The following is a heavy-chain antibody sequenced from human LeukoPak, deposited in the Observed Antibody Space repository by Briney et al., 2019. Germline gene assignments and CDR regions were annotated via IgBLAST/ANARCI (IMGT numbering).Heavy chain of an antibody. J-gene: IGHJ3*02. D-gene: IGHD2-2*01. CDR3: ARDLRYCSSTSCPPDAFDI. Sequence: GGSLRLSCAASGFTFSSYGMHWVRQAPGKGLEWVAVIWYDGSNKYYADSVKGRFTISRDNSKNTLYLQMNSLRAEDTAVYYCARDLRYCSSTSCPPDAFDIWGQGAMVTVSS. V-gene: IGHV3-33*01. CDR2: IWYDGSNK. CDR1: GFTFSSYG.